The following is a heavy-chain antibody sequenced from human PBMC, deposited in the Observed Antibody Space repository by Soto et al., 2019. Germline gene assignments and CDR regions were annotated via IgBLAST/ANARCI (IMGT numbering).Heavy chain of an antibody. D-gene: IGHD3-3*01. CDR3: ARGYYDFWSGYYRYPGGYGMDV. Sequence: QVQLQQWGAGLLKPSETLSLTCAVYGGSFSGYYWSWIRQPPGKGLEWIGEINHSGSTNYNPSLKSRVTISADTSKNQFSLKLSSVTAADTAVYYCARGYYDFWSGYYRYPGGYGMDVWGQGTTVTVSS. J-gene: IGHJ6*02. CDR2: INHSGST. V-gene: IGHV4-34*01. CDR1: GGSFSGYY.